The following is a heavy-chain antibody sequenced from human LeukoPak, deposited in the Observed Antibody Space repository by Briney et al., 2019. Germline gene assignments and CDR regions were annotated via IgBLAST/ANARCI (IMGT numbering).Heavy chain of an antibody. D-gene: IGHD5-18*01. CDR1: GGSISSSSYY. CDR3: AKGGGYSYGYVPLDY. V-gene: IGHV3-23*01. Sequence: ETLSLTCTVSGGSISSSSYYWGWIRQPPGKGLEWVSAISGSGGSTYYADSVKGRFTISRDNSKNTLYLQMNSLRAEDTAVYYCAKGGGYSYGYVPLDYWGQGTLVTVSS. CDR2: ISGSGGST. J-gene: IGHJ4*02.